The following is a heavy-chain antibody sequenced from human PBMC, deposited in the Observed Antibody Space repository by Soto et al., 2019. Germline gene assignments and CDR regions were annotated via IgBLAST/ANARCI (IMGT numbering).Heavy chain of an antibody. Sequence: PGGSLRLSCAASGFTFSSYAMRWVRQAPGKGRXWVXXXXGXCXSXXXXXCGKGRFTISRDKSKNTLYLQMMSLRAEETSVYYCAKDVVGSSWLDYWGQGPLFTLS. J-gene: IGHJ4*02. CDR1: GFTFSSYA. V-gene: IGHV3-23*01. D-gene: IGHD6-13*01. CDR3: AKDVVGSSWLDY. CDR2: XXGXCXSX.